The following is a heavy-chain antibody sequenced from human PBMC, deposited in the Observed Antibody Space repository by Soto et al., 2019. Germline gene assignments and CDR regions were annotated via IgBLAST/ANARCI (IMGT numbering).Heavy chain of an antibody. CDR2: ISSSGKTI. V-gene: IGHV3-48*03. D-gene: IGHD5-12*01. J-gene: IGHJ4*02. CDR1: GFTFTNYE. Sequence: PGGSLRLSCAASGFTFTNYEMNWVRQAPGKWLEWISYISSSGKTISYADPVKGRFTISRDNAKNSLYLQMNSLRAEDTAVYYCARDPEKYSGSDLGIDYWGXGTLVTVSS. CDR3: ARDPEKYSGSDLGIDY.